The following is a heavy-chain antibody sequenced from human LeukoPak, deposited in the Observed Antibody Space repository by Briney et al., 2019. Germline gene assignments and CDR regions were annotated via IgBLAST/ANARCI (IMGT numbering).Heavy chain of an antibody. CDR2: INPSGGST. CDR3: ARDHFPSPTTTIIATPGGIFGY. J-gene: IGHJ4*02. D-gene: IGHD3-22*01. Sequence: ASVKVSCKASGYTFTSYYMDWVRQAPGQGLEWMGIINPSGGSTSYAQKFQGRVTMTRDTSTSTVYMELSSLRSEDTAVYYCARDHFPSPTTTIIATPGGIFGYWGQGTLVTVSS. CDR1: GYTFTSYY. V-gene: IGHV1-46*01.